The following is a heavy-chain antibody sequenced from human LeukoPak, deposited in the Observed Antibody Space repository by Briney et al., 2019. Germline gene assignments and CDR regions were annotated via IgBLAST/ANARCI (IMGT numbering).Heavy chain of an antibody. J-gene: IGHJ4*02. CDR1: GFTFSSYA. Sequence: PGGSLRLSCAASGFTFSSYAMSWVRQAPGKGLEWVSAISGSSGSTYYADSVKGRFTISRDNSKNTLYLQMNSLRAEDTAVYYCAKDTMKYSSSWYEYWGQGTLVTVSS. CDR3: AKDTMKYSSSWYEY. D-gene: IGHD6-13*01. V-gene: IGHV3-23*01. CDR2: ISGSSGST.